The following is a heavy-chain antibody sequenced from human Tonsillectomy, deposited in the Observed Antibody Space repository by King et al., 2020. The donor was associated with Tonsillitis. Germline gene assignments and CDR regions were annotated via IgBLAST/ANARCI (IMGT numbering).Heavy chain of an antibody. V-gene: IGHV3-33*08. J-gene: IGHJ1*01. CDR3: ARTRDYYDSSDFQY. D-gene: IGHD3-22*01. CDR2: IWYDESNK. Sequence: VQLVESGGGVVQPGKSLRLSCAASGFTFSSYNMHWVRQAPGKGLEWVAVIWYDESNKYYADSVKGRFTISRDSSKNTLYLQLNSLRADDTAVYYCARTRDYYDSSDFQYWGQGTLVTVSS. CDR1: GFTFSSYN.